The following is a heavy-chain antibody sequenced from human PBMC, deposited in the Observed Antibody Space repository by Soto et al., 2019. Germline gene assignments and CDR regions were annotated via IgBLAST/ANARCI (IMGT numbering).Heavy chain of an antibody. V-gene: IGHV3-48*01. CDR3: ARDRSHLYCSGGICYKQGKLDAFDI. Sequence: EVQLVDSGGGLVQPGGSLRLSCAASGFTFSSYSMTWVRQAPGKGLEWVSYISSSSSTIYYADSVKGRFTISRDNAKNSLYLQMTRLRAEDAAGYYGARDRSHLYCSGGICYKQGKLDAFDIVGQGTMGTVSS. CDR1: GFTFSSYS. CDR2: ISSSSSTI. J-gene: IGHJ3*02. D-gene: IGHD2-15*01.